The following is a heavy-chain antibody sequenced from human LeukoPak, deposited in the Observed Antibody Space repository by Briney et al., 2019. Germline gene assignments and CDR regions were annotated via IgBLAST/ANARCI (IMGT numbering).Heavy chain of an antibody. D-gene: IGHD3-10*01. J-gene: IGHJ4*02. Sequence: PSQTLSLTCTVSGGSISSGGYYWSWIRQPPGKGLEWIGYIYHSGSTYYNPSLKSRVTISVDRSKNQFSLKLSSVTAADTAVYYCARVSTAVRGVGTSFDCWGQGTLVTVSS. CDR2: IYHSGST. CDR1: GGSISSGGYY. CDR3: ARVSTAVRGVGTSFDC. V-gene: IGHV4-30-2*01.